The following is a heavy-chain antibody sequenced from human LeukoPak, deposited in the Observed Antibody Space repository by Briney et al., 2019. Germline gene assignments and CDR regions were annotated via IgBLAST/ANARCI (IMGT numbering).Heavy chain of an antibody. CDR3: VRSVDSSGYYPYYFDY. J-gene: IGHJ4*02. V-gene: IGHV3-30-3*01. D-gene: IGHD3-22*01. CDR1: GFTFSSYA. CDR2: ISYDGSNK. Sequence: GGPLRLSCAASGFTFSSYAMHWVRQAQGKGLERVAVISYDGSNKYYADSVKGRFTSSRDNSKNTLYLQMNSLRAEDTAVCYCVRSVDSSGYYPYYFDYWGQGTLVTVSS.